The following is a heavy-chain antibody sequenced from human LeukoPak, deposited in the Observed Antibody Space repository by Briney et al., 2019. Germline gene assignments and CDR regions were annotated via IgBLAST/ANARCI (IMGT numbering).Heavy chain of an antibody. Sequence: SETLSLTCAVYGGSFSGYYWSWIRQPPGKGLEWIGEINHSGSTNYNPSLKSRVTISVDTSKNQFSLKLSSVTAADTAVYYCARVIAATGPGSYYYGMDVWAKGPRSPSP. CDR2: INHSGST. V-gene: IGHV4-34*01. J-gene: IGHJ6*02. CDR3: ARVIAATGPGSYYYGMDV. CDR1: GGSFSGYY. D-gene: IGHD6-13*01.